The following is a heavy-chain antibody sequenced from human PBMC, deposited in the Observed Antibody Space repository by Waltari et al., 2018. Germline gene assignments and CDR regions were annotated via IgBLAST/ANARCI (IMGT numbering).Heavy chain of an antibody. CDR3: ARDQSMTNYYYGMDV. Sequence: QVQLMQSGAEVKKPGASVKVSCKASGYTFTGYYIQWVRQTPGQGLECVGRIQSNSGGANFAQKFQGRVTMTRDTSTSTVYMELSRLTFDDTAVYYCARDQSMTNYYYGMDVWGQGTTVTVS. CDR1: GYTFTGYY. J-gene: IGHJ6*02. V-gene: IGHV1-2*06. CDR2: IQSNSGGA.